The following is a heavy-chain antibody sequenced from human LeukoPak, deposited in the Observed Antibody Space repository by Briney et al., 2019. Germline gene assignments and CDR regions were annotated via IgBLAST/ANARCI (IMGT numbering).Heavy chain of an antibody. V-gene: IGHV4-39*07. J-gene: IGHJ4*02. CDR1: GVSISSGSYY. CDR3: AREYFVWVLPRKFDY. CDR2: IYYSGST. D-gene: IGHD3-9*01. Sequence: SETLSLTCSVSGVSISSGSYYWGWIRQPPGKGLEWIGSIYYSGSTYYNPSLKGRVTISVDTSKNQFSLKLSSVTAAGTAVYYCAREYFVWVLPRKFDYWGQGSLVTVSS.